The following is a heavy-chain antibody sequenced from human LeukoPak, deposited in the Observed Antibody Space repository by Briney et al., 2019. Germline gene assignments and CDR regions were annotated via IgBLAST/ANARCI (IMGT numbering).Heavy chain of an antibody. J-gene: IGHJ2*01. V-gene: IGHV3-13*01. CDR3: VREPAYTGTWWYPDL. D-gene: IGHD3-16*01. CDR1: GVTFSNYD. Sequence: HPGGSLRLSCVASGVTFSNYDMHWVRQATGKGLEWISAIDPAGNTWYSDSVKGRFTISRENAKSSLFLQMNSLRAADTAVYYCVREPAYTGTWWYPDLWGRGTLVAVSS. CDR2: IDPAGNT.